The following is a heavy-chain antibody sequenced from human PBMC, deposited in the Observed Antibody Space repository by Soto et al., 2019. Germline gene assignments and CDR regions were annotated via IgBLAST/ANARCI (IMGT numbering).Heavy chain of an antibody. CDR2: IYYRGST. D-gene: IGHD3-10*01. V-gene: IGHV4-39*01. CDR3: ARRGMVRGVIHFDY. CDR1: GGSISSSSYY. J-gene: IGHJ4*02. Sequence: NPPETLSLTCTVSGGSISSSSYYWGWIRQPPGKGLKWIGSIYYRGSTYYNPSLKSRVTITVDTAKNQFSLKLSSVTAADTAVYYCARRGMVRGVIHFDYWGQGTLVTVSS.